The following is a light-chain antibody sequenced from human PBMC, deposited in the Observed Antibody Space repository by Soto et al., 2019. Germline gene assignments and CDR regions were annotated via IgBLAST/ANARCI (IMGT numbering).Light chain of an antibody. CDR2: DVS. Sequence: QSALTQPASVSGSPGQSITISCTGTSSDVGGYNYVSWYQQHPGKAPKLMSYDVSNRPSGVSNRFSGSKSGNTASLTISGLQAEDEADYYCSSYTSSSTLVVFGGGTNVTVL. J-gene: IGLJ2*01. CDR1: SSDVGGYNY. CDR3: SSYTSSSTLVV. V-gene: IGLV2-14*01.